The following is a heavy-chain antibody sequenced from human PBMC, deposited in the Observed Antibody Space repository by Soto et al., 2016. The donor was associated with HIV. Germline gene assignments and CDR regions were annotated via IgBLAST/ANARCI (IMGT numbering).Heavy chain of an antibody. D-gene: IGHD3-9*01. V-gene: IGHV1-2*02. J-gene: IGHJ3*02. CDR1: AYTFTGHY. CDR3: VRDMTSLFNSDWLGAFDI. CDR2: MNPNSGDT. Sequence: QVQLVQSGAAIKKLGASVRISCEASAYTFTGHYIHWLRQVPGQGLEWMGWMNPNSGDTKYSQKFQERVSMTRDTSINTAYMDLRRLRYVDTAVYYCVRDMTSLFNSDWLGAFDIWGQGTLVTVS.